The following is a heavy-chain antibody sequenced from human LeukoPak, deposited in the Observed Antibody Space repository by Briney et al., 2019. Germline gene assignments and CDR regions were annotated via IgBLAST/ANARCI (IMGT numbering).Heavy chain of an antibody. J-gene: IGHJ4*02. Sequence: PGGSLRLSCAASGFTFSSYAMHWVRQAPGKGLEWVAVISYDGSNKYYADSVKGRFTISRDNFKNTLYLQMNSLRAEDTAVYYCARGLVAADEYFDYWGQGTLVTVSS. CDR1: GFTFSSYA. D-gene: IGHD2-15*01. CDR3: ARGLVAADEYFDY. CDR2: ISYDGSNK. V-gene: IGHV3-30*04.